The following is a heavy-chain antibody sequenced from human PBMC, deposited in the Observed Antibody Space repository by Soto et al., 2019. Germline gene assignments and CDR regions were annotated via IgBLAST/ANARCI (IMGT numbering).Heavy chain of an antibody. CDR3: PRHSKTSWPKLCSVLDS. D-gene: IGHD3-10*02. Sequence: QVQLVQSGAEVKKPGASVRVSCKASGYTFTSYGFSWVRQAPGQGLQWMGWISSYNGNTYYAQKFQGRVTVTADTPTSTVYWELGNLRPNDTAVNSCPRHSKTSWPKLCSVLDSWGQGTLVTVSP. J-gene: IGHJ4*02. V-gene: IGHV1-18*01. CDR1: GYTFTSYG. CDR2: ISSYNGNT.